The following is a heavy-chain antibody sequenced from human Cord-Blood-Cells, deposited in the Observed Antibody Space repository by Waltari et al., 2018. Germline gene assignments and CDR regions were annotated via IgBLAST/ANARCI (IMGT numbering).Heavy chain of an antibody. J-gene: IGHJ4*02. V-gene: IGHV4-39*01. D-gene: IGHD1-26*01. CDR1: GGSVSSSRYF. CDR2: LYYSGST. CDR3: ARQVGSYFDY. Sequence: QLQLQQSGPGLVKPSETPSLTCTVSGGSVSSSRYFCGWMRQPPGKGLEWIGRLYYSGSTYYNPSLKSRVTISVDTSKNQFSLKLSSVTAADTAVYYCARQVGSYFDYWGQGTLVTVSS.